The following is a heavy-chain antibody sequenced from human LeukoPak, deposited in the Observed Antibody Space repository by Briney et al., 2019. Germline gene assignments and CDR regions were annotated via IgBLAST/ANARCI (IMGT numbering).Heavy chain of an antibody. CDR3: AREKGLVVVTGNYFDY. D-gene: IGHD2-21*02. V-gene: IGHV1-46*01. Sequence: PLASLKVSCKASGYTFTNYYIHWVRQAPGHGLEWMGIINPSGGGTTYAQKFQGRVTMTRDTSTSTVYMELSSLRSEDTAVYYCAREKGLVVVTGNYFDYWGQGTLLTVST. CDR1: GYTFTNYY. CDR2: INPSGGGT. J-gene: IGHJ4*02.